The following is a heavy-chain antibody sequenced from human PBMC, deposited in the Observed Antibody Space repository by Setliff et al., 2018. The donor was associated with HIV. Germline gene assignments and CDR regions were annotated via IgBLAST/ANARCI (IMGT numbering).Heavy chain of an antibody. V-gene: IGHV1-2*02. J-gene: IGHJ4*02. D-gene: IGHD5-12*01. CDR2: INSATGGT. CDR1: EYDINDQY. Sequence: ASVKVSCKTSEYDINDQYINWVRQAPGQGLEWMAWINSATGGTNYAQKFQGRVTMTRDTSISTAYMELSRLRSDDTAVYYCARGRAGIVATIDWGQGTLVTVSS. CDR3: ARGRAGIVATID.